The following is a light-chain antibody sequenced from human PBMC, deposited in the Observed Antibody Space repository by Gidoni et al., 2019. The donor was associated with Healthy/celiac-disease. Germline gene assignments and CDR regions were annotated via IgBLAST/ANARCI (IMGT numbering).Light chain of an antibody. J-gene: IGKJ4*01. V-gene: IGKV3-15*01. CDR3: QQYNNWPLX. CDR2: GAS. Sequence: EIVMTQSPATLSVSSGERATLSCRASQSVSSNLAWYQQKPGQAPRLLIYGASTRATGIPARFSGSGSGTEFTLTISSLQSEDFAVYYCQQYNNWPLXFXGGTKVEIK. CDR1: QSVSSN.